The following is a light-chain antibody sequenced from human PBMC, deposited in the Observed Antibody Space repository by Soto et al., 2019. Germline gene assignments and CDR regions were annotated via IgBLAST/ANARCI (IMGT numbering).Light chain of an antibody. V-gene: IGLV2-14*01. J-gene: IGLJ1*01. CDR2: DVS. CDR3: TSYTSSSTPYV. CDR1: SSDVGGYTY. Sequence: QSVLTQPASVSGSPGQSITISCAGTSSDVGGYTYVSWYQQHPGKAPKLMIYDVSNRPSGVSNRFSGSKSGNTASLTISGLQAEDEADYYCTSYTSSSTPYVFGGGTKVPVL.